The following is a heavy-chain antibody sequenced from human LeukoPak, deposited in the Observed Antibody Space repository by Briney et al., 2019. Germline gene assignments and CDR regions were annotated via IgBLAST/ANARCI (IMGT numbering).Heavy chain of an antibody. CDR2: ISSSSSYI. Sequence: KAAGSLRLSCAASGFTFSSYSMNWVRQAPGKGLEWVSSISSSSSYIYYADSVKGRFTISRDNAKNSLYLQMNSLRAEDTAVYYCARDMVRGVQNWFDPWGQGTLVTVSS. CDR3: ARDMVRGVQNWFDP. J-gene: IGHJ5*02. V-gene: IGHV3-21*01. CDR1: GFTFSSYS. D-gene: IGHD3-10*01.